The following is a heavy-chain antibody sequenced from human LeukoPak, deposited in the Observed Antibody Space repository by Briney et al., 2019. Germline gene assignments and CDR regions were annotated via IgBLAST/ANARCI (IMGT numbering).Heavy chain of an antibody. Sequence: GGSLRLSCAASGFTFSSYSMNWVRQAPGKGLEWVSYISSSSSTIYYADSVKGRFTISRDNAKNSLYLQMNSLRAEDTAVYYCARHYYDSSGYYLEGFDIWGQGTMVTVSS. V-gene: IGHV3-48*01. CDR3: ARHYYDSSGYYLEGFDI. D-gene: IGHD3-22*01. CDR1: GFTFSSYS. J-gene: IGHJ3*02. CDR2: ISSSSSTI.